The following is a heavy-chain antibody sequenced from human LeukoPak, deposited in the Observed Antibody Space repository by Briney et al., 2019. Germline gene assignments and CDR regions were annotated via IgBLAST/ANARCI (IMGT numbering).Heavy chain of an antibody. V-gene: IGHV4-59*01. CDR3: ARSRGSGSYWANWFDP. D-gene: IGHD3-10*01. CDR2: IYYSGST. CDR1: GGSISSYY. Sequence: SETLSLTCTVSGGSISSYYWSWIRQPPGKGPEWIGYIYYSGSTNYNPSLKSRVTISVDTSKNQFSLKLSSVTAADTAVYYCARSRGSGSYWANWFDPWGQGTLVTVSS. J-gene: IGHJ5*02.